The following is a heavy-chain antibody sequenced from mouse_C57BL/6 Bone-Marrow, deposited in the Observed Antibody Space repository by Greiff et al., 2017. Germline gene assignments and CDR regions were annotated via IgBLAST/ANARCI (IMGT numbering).Heavy chain of an antibody. D-gene: IGHD1-1*02. J-gene: IGHJ1*03. CDR1: GFTFSDFY. CDR2: SRNKANDYTT. V-gene: IGHV7-1*01. CDR3: ARDAVFYGPNGYFDV. Sequence: EVKLMESGGGLVQSGRSLRLSCATSGFTFSDFYMEWVRQAPGKGLEWIAASRNKANDYTTEYSASVKGRFIVSRDTSQSILSLQMNALRAEDTAIYYCARDAVFYGPNGYFDVWGTGTTVTVSS.